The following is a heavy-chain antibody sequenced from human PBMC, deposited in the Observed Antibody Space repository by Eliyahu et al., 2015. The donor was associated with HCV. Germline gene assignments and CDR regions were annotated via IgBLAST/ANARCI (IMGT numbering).Heavy chain of an antibody. CDR1: GGTFSSYA. D-gene: IGHD5-18*01. V-gene: IGHV1-69*01. Sequence: QVQLVQSGAEVKKPGTSVKVSCKASGGTFSSYAISWVRQAPGQGLEWMGGIIPIFGTANYAQKFQGRVTITADESTSTAYMELSSLRSEDTAVYYCAHTPVEDTAMPRERWFDPWGQGTLVTVSS. J-gene: IGHJ5*02. CDR3: AHTPVEDTAMPRERWFDP. CDR2: IIPIFGTA.